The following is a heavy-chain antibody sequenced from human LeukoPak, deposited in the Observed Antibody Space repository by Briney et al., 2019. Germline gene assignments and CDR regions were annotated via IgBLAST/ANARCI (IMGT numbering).Heavy chain of an antibody. CDR2: IYRGGST. CDR1: GFTVSSNY. J-gene: IGHJ4*02. V-gene: IGHV3-53*01. Sequence: GGSLRLSCAASGFTVSSNYMSWVRQAPGKGLEWVSVIYRGGSTYYADSVKGRFSISRDNSKNMLYLQMNSLRAEDTAVYYCAPYGPLTGEDYWGQGTLVTVSS. CDR3: APYGPLTGEDY. D-gene: IGHD7-27*01.